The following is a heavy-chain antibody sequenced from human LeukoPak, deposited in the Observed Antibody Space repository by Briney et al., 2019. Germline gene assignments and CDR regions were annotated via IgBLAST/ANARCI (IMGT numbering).Heavy chain of an antibody. J-gene: IGHJ4*02. CDR1: GFTFSNYA. CDR3: ARAGYSGYDPLKSFAFDY. Sequence: GGSLRLSCVASGFTFSNYAMNWVRQAPGKGLEYVSAISSNGGSTYYANSVKGRFTISRDNSKNTLYLQMNSLRAEDTAVYYCARAGYSGYDPLKSFAFDYWGQGTLVTVSS. V-gene: IGHV3-64*01. D-gene: IGHD5-12*01. CDR2: ISSNGGST.